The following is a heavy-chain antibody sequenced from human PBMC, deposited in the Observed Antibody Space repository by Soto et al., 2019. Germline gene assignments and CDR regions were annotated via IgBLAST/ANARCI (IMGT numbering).Heavy chain of an antibody. CDR3: TTESGVVQEYFQH. CDR1: GFTFSSYS. J-gene: IGHJ1*01. D-gene: IGHD3-3*01. V-gene: IGHV3-21*03. CDR2: ISSSSSYI. Sequence: PGGSLRLSCAASGFTFSSYSMNWVRQAPGKGLEWVSSISSSSSYIYYADSVKGRFTISRDNAKNTLYLQMNSLKTEDTAVYYCTTESGVVQEYFQHWGQGTLVTVSS.